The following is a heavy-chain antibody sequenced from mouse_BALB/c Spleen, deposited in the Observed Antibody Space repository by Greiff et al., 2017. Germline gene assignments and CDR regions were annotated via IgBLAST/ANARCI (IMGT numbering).Heavy chain of an antibody. CDR1: GYAFTNYL. CDR2: INPGSGGT. Sequence: VQLQQSGAELVRPGTSVKVSCKASGYAFTNYLIEWVKQRPGQGLEWIGVINPGSGGTNYNEKFKGKATLTADKSSSTAYMQLSSLTSDDSAVYFCAKTGTGRAMDYWGQGTSVTVSS. CDR3: AKTGTGRAMDY. J-gene: IGHJ4*01. V-gene: IGHV1-54*01. D-gene: IGHD4-1*01.